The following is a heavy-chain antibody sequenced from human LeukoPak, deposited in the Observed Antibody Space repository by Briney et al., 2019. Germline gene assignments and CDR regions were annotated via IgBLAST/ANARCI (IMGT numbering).Heavy chain of an antibody. CDR2: IGGSGGNT. Sequence: GGSLRLSXAASGFTFSSYAMSWVRQASGKGLEWVSAIGGSGGNTYYADSVKGRFTISRDNSKNTFYLQINSLRPEDTAVYYCATRTAATGPHFDSWGQGTLVTVSS. CDR3: ATRTAATGPHFDS. D-gene: IGHD1-14*01. J-gene: IGHJ4*02. V-gene: IGHV3-23*01. CDR1: GFTFSSYA.